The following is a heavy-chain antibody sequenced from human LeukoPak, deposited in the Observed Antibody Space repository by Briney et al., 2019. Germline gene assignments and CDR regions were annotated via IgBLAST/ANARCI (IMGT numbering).Heavy chain of an antibody. CDR3: ARDRYYDSSGYPFDY. V-gene: IGHV3-33*01. J-gene: IGHJ4*02. CDR1: GFTFSGYG. D-gene: IGHD3-22*01. CDR2: IWYDGSNK. Sequence: PGRSLRLSCAASGFTFSGYGMHWVRQAPGKGLEWVAVIWYDGSNKYYADSVKGRFTISRDNSKNTLYLQMNSLRAEDTAVYYCARDRYYDSSGYPFDYRGQGTLVTVSS.